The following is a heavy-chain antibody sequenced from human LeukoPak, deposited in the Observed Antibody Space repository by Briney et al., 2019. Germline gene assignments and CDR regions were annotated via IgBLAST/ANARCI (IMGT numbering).Heavy chain of an antibody. Sequence: PGGSLRLSCAASGFTFGMYAMSWIRQPPGKGLEWIGEINHSGSTNYNPSLKSRVTISVDTSKNQFSLKLSSVTAADTAVYYCARGPNRSSSTSRGGSRGLASQQKAEGKYYFDYWGRGTLVTVSS. CDR1: GFTFGMYA. CDR3: ARGPNRSSSTSRGGSRGLASQQKAEGKYYFDY. D-gene: IGHD2-2*01. V-gene: IGHV4-34*01. CDR2: INHSGST. J-gene: IGHJ4*02.